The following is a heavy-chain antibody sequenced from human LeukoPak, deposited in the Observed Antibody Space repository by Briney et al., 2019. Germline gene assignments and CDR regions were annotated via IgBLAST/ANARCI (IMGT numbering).Heavy chain of an antibody. V-gene: IGHV3-30-3*01. CDR3: ASYGYSSGRFDY. D-gene: IGHD6-19*01. Sequence: GGSLRLSCAASGFTFNSYAMHWVRQAPGKGLEWVAVISYDGSNKHYADSVKGRLTISRDNSKNTMYLQMNSLRAEDTAVYYCASYGYSSGRFDYWGQGTLVTVSS. CDR1: GFTFNSYA. CDR2: ISYDGSNK. J-gene: IGHJ4*02.